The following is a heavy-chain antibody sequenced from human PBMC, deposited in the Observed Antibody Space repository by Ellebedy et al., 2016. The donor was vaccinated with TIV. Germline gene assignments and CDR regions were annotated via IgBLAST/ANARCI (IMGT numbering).Heavy chain of an antibody. CDR2: ISAYNGNT. CDR1: GYTFTSYG. Sequence: ASVKVSCXASGYTFTSYGFSWVRQAPAQGLEWMGWISAYNGNTNYAQKLQGRVTITTDTSTSTAYMELRSLRSDDTAVYYCTTEGRYYDMLTGYLGYYGMDVWGQGTTVTVSS. D-gene: IGHD3-9*01. J-gene: IGHJ6*02. CDR3: TTEGRYYDMLTGYLGYYGMDV. V-gene: IGHV1-18*01.